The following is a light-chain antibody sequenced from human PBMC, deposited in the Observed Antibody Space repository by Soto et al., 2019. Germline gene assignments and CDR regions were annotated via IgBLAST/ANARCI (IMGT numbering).Light chain of an antibody. V-gene: IGKV3-20*01. CDR1: QSVPSTS. CDR3: QQYGTSPIT. Sequence: VMTQSPATLSVSPGERATLSCRASQSVPSTSLAWYQQKPGQPPSLLIYGASSRASGIPDRFSGSGSGTDFTLPISRLEPEDFAVFYCQQYGTSPITFGQGTRLEIK. CDR2: GAS. J-gene: IGKJ5*01.